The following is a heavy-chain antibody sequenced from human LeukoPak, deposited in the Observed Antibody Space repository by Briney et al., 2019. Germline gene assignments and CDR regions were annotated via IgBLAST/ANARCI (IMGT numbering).Heavy chain of an antibody. CDR1: GFTFTSSA. V-gene: IGHV1-58*02. J-gene: IGHJ3*02. CDR2: IVVGSGNT. Sequence: SEKVSCKASGFTFTSSAMQWVRQARGQRLEWIGWIVVGSGNTNYAQKFQERVTITRDMSTSTAYMELSSLRSEDTAVYYCAAECMTQDAFDIWGQGTMVTVSS. CDR3: AAECMTQDAFDI.